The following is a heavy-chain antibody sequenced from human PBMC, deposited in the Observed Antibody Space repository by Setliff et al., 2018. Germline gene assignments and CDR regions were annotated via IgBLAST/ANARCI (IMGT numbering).Heavy chain of an antibody. CDR2: IIPIFGTA. V-gene: IGHV1-69*13. CDR1: GHTFTGHH. CDR3: ARVSRTIVAARGFDY. J-gene: IGHJ4*02. D-gene: IGHD1-26*01. Sequence: ASVKVSCKASGHTFTGHHLHWVRQAPGQGLEWMGGIIPIFGTANYAQKFQGRVTITADESTSTAYMELRSLRSEDTAVYYCARVSRTIVAARGFDYWGQGTLVTVSS.